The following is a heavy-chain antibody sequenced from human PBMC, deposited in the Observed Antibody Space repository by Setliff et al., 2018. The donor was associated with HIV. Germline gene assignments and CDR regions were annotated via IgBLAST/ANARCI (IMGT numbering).Heavy chain of an antibody. Sequence: SETLSLTCTVSGGSMTGYFWNWIRQSPGKGLEWIGYIYYNGDTNYNPTLNSRGTISVDTSKNQFSLKVTSVTAADTAVYYCAGRDGYNRYYFDFWGQGTLVTVSS. CDR1: GGSMTGYF. V-gene: IGHV4-59*12. J-gene: IGHJ4*02. D-gene: IGHD5-12*01. CDR3: AGRDGYNRYYFDF. CDR2: IYYNGDT.